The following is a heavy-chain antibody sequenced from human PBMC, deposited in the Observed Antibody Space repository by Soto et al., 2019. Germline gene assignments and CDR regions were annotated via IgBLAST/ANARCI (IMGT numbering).Heavy chain of an antibody. CDR2: IYYSGRT. J-gene: IGHJ6*02. CDR3: AVREWLLDPYYYYGMDV. V-gene: IGHV4-31*03. Sequence: SETLSLTCTVSGGSISSGGYYWSWIRQHPGKGLECIGYIYYSGRTYYNPSLKSRVTISVDTSKNQFSLKLSSVTAADTDVYYCAVREWLLDPYYYYGMDVWGQGTTVTVSS. CDR1: GGSISSGGYY. D-gene: IGHD3-3*01.